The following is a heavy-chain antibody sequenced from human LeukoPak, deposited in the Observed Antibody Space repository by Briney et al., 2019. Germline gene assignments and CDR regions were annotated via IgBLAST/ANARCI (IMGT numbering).Heavy chain of an antibody. CDR3: ARGVVGATAFAY. CDR1: GGSISSYY. CDR2: IYASGST. Sequence: PSETLSLTCTVSGGSISSYYWSWIRQPAGKGLEWIGRIYASGSTNYNPSLQGRVTMSVDTSRGQFFLMVHSVTAADTAVYYCARGVVGATAFAYWGQGTVVTASS. V-gene: IGHV4-4*07. D-gene: IGHD1-26*01. J-gene: IGHJ4*02.